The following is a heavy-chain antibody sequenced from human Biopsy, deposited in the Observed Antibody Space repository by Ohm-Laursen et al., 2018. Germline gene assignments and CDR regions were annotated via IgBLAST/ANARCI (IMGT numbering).Heavy chain of an antibody. CDR1: GFYFSNYA. J-gene: IGHJ3*01. CDR3: VKDGGQTAPYSFDV. D-gene: IGHD3-16*01. CDR2: IWSSATYK. V-gene: IGHV3-33*06. Sequence: SLRLSCAASGFYFSNYAMSWVRQAPGKGLEWVAFIWSSATYKAYADSVKGRFTVSRVNSKNTVYLQMNSLSADDTAIYSCVKDGGQTAPYSFDVWGQGTMVTVSS.